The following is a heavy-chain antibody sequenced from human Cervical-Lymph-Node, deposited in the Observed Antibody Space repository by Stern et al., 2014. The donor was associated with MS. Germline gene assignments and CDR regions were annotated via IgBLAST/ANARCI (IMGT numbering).Heavy chain of an antibody. Sequence: VQLVESGGGVVQPGGSLRLSCATSGFAFASYDLHWVRQAPGKGPEWVAFISNDGSNKYYADSLKDRFIVSRDYSKKTLNLQINSLRHEDTAVYYCALPGHFYTNAPDYWGQGTLVTVSS. D-gene: IGHD2-8*01. CDR3: ALPGHFYTNAPDY. CDR1: GFAFASYD. V-gene: IGHV3-30*03. CDR2: ISNDGSNK. J-gene: IGHJ4*02.